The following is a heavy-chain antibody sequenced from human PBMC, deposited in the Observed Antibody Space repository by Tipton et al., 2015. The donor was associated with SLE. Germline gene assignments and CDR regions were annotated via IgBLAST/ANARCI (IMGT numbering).Heavy chain of an antibody. D-gene: IGHD2-15*01. V-gene: IGHV4-59*01. CDR2: VYYSGIT. CDR1: GDSISPYY. Sequence: TLSLTCTVSGDSISPYYWSWIRQPPGKGLEWIAYVYYSGITKYNPSLKSRVTISLDTSKKQFSLTLTSVTAADTAVYYCVICSPAGCAYFDYWGQGRLVTVSS. J-gene: IGHJ4*02. CDR3: VICSPAGCAYFDY.